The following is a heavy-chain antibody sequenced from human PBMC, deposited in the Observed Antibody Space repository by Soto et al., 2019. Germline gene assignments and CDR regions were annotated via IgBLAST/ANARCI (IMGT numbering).Heavy chain of an antibody. V-gene: IGHV2-70*11. Sequence: SGPTMVNPTRTLRLTCTFSGFSLSTSGMCVNWIRQPPGKALEWLARIDWDDDKYYSTSLKTRLTISKDTSKNQVVLTMTNMDPVDTATYYCARIAPYSSGRRYFDYWGQGTLVTVSS. CDR2: IDWDDDK. J-gene: IGHJ4*02. D-gene: IGHD3-22*01. CDR1: GFSLSTSGMC. CDR3: ARIAPYSSGRRYFDY.